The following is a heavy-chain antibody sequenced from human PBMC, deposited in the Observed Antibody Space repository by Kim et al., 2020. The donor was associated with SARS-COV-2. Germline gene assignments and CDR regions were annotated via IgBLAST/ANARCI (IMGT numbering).Heavy chain of an antibody. V-gene: IGHV3-49*04. J-gene: IGHJ4*02. D-gene: IGHD4-4*01. CDR1: GFRFRDYG. CDR2: IRSKVFGGTT. CDR3: ARTSNYNAMYYLDY. Sequence: GGSLRLSCTISGFRFRDYGVSWVRQPPGKGLEWLGFIRSKVFGGTTEYAASVDGRFSISRDESENIAHLEMNSLKTDDTAVYYCARTSNYNAMYYLDYWGQGTLVRVSS.